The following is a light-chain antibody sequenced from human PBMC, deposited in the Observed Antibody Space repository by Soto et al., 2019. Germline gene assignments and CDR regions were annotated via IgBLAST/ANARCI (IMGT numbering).Light chain of an antibody. J-gene: IGKJ1*01. CDR1: QSVSTS. CDR2: DAS. Sequence: EIVLTQSPATLSLSPGERANLSCRASQSVSTSLAWYQQKPGLAPRLLIYDASNRATGIPARFSGSGSGTDFTLTICSLEPEDFAVYYCQQRSNWPPTWTFGQGTKV. V-gene: IGKV3-11*01. CDR3: QQRSNWPPTWT.